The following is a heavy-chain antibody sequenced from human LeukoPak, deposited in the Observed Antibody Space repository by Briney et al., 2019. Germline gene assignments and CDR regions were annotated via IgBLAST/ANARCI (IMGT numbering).Heavy chain of an antibody. J-gene: IGHJ4*02. D-gene: IGHD6-19*01. Sequence: SETLSLTCAVSGYSISSGYYWGWIRPPPGKGLEWIGNINHSGSAYYNPSLKSRVTMSVDTSKNQFSLKLSSVTATDTAMYYCVRDIYNSDWTALDYWGQGTLVTVSS. CDR3: VRDIYNSDWTALDY. V-gene: IGHV4-38-2*02. CDR2: INHSGSA. CDR1: GYSISSGYY.